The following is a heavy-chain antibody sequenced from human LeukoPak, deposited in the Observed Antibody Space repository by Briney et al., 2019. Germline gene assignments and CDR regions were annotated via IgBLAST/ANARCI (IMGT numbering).Heavy chain of an antibody. CDR1: GFTFSSYA. Sequence: PGGSLRLSCAASGFTFSSYAMSWVRQAPGKGLEWVSAISGSGGSTYYADSVKGRFTISRDNSKNTLYLQMNSLRAEDTAVYYCAKSDSSGYYLRRSDYWGQGTLVTVSS. V-gene: IGHV3-23*01. CDR3: AKSDSSGYYLRRSDY. CDR2: ISGSGGST. J-gene: IGHJ4*02. D-gene: IGHD3-22*01.